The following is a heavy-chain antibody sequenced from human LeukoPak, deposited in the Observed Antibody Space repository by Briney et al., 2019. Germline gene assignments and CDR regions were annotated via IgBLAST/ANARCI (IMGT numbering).Heavy chain of an antibody. CDR3: ARDTDGSLDY. Sequence: GGSLRLSCAASGFTFTNSWMAWVRPAPGKGLEWVANIKQDGSTKHYADSLKGRFTISRDNPESSLYLQINSMRVDDTAVYYCARDTDGSLDYWGQGILVTVAS. J-gene: IGHJ4*02. CDR2: IKQDGSTK. D-gene: IGHD1-26*01. V-gene: IGHV3-7*01. CDR1: GFTFTNSW.